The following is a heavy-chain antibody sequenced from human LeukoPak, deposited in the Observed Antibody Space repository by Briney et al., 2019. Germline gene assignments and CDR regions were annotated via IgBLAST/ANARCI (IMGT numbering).Heavy chain of an antibody. CDR2: INPNSGGT. D-gene: IGHD2-15*01. Sequence: ASVKVSCKASGYTFTGYYTHWVRQAPGQGLGWMGRINPNSGGTNYAQKFQGRVTMTRDTSISTAYMELSRLRSDDTAVYYCASYCSGGSCYPDYWGQGTLVTVSS. CDR3: ASYCSGGSCYPDY. V-gene: IGHV1-2*06. J-gene: IGHJ4*02. CDR1: GYTFTGYY.